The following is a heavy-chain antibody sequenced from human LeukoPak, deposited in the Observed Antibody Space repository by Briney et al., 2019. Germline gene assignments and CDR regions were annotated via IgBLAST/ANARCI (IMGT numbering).Heavy chain of an antibody. J-gene: IGHJ4*02. D-gene: IGHD5-18*01. CDR3: ARRIQLWTWDY. V-gene: IGHV5-51*01. CDR1: RYSFTNYW. Sequence: GESLKISCKGSRYSFTNYWIGWVRQMPGKGLEWMGVIYPGDSDTRYSPSFQGQVTISVDKSFSTAYLQWNSLKASDTAMYYCARRIQLWTWDYWGQGTLVAVSS. CDR2: IYPGDSDT.